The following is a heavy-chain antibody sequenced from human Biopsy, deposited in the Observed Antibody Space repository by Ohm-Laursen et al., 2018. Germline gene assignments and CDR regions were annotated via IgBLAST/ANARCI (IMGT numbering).Heavy chain of an antibody. D-gene: IGHD4-23*01. CDR3: EGRSNDFGGLYMPG. CDR1: GGSFTGHY. J-gene: IGHJ4*02. Sequence: SETLSLTCTVSGGSFTGHYWSWIRQPPGKGLEWIGHISYTGYTSYNASLKSRVTISVDTSRNNFSLRLSSLTSADTAVYYCEGRSNDFGGLYMPGWGQGTLLTVSS. V-gene: IGHV4-59*11. CDR2: ISYTGYT.